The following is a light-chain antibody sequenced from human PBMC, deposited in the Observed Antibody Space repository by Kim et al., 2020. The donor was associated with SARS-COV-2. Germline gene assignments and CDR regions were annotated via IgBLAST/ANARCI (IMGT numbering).Light chain of an antibody. CDR2: QDS. CDR1: KLGDKF. Sequence: SMDPGQTASITCAGDKLGDKFACWYQQKPGQSPVLVIYQDSKRPSGIPERFSGSNSGNTATLTISGTQAMDEADYYCQAWDSSTVVFGGGTQLTVL. J-gene: IGLJ2*01. V-gene: IGLV3-1*01. CDR3: QAWDSSTVV.